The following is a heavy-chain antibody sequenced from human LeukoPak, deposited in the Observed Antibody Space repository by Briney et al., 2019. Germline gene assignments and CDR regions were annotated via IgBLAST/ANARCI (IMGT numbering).Heavy chain of an antibody. D-gene: IGHD6-19*01. V-gene: IGHV4-34*01. CDR1: GGSFSDYY. Sequence: SETLSLTCAVYGGSFSDYYWSWIRQPPGKGLEWIGEINHSGSTNYNPSLKSRVTISVDTSKNQFSLKLSSVTAADTAVYYCARRIGVYSSGWYKPPHPLDYWGQGTLVTVSS. CDR3: ARRIGVYSSGWYKPPHPLDY. J-gene: IGHJ4*02. CDR2: INHSGST.